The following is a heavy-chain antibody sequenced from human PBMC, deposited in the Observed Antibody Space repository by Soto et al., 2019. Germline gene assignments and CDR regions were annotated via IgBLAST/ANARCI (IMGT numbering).Heavy chain of an antibody. CDR2: ISYDGSNK. D-gene: IGHD1-26*01. V-gene: IGHV3-30-3*01. Sequence: QVQLVESGGGVVQPGRSLRLSCAASGFTFSSYAMHWVRQAPGKGLEWVAVISYDGSNKYYADSVKGRFTISRDNSKNTLYLQTNSLRAEDTAVYYCARDGSYYGLGWFDPWGQGTLVTVSS. J-gene: IGHJ5*02. CDR1: GFTFSSYA. CDR3: ARDGSYYGLGWFDP.